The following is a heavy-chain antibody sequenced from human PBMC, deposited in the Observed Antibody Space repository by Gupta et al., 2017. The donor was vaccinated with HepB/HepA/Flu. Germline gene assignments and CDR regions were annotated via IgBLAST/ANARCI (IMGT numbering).Heavy chain of an antibody. Sequence: EVQLVQSGAEVKKHGESMMISSKGSGYSFTSSWIGWVSQMPGKGLEWMGSIYPVDSDTRYSPSFQVQVTILANKCISTAYLQWSSLKASDTDMYYCARGENFDYWGQGTLVTVSS. J-gene: IGHJ4*02. CDR3: ARGENFDY. V-gene: IGHV5-51*01. CDR1: GYSFTSSW. CDR2: IYPVDSDT. D-gene: IGHD3-10*01.